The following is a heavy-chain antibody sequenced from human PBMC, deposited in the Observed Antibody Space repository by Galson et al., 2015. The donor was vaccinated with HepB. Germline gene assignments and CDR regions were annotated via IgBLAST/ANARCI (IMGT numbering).Heavy chain of an antibody. Sequence: SLRLSCAASGFTFDDYAMHWVRQAPGKGLEWVSGISWNSGSIAYADSVKGRFTISRDNAKNSLYLQMNSLRPEDTALYYCAKDGGSGYCGSTSCSWYYFHFWGQGTLVTVSS. J-gene: IGHJ4*02. V-gene: IGHV3-9*01. CDR1: GFTFDDYA. CDR2: ISWNSGSI. CDR3: AKDGGSGYCGSTSCSWYYFHF. D-gene: IGHD2-2*01.